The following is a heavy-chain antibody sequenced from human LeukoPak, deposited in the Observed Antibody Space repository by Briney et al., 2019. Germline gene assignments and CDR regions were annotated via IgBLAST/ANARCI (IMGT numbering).Heavy chain of an antibody. D-gene: IGHD6-13*01. V-gene: IGHV4-38-2*01. J-gene: IGHJ4*02. CDR3: AKIAAAMTPPFDY. Sequence: PSETLSLTCAVSGYSISSGYCWGWIRQPPGKGLEWIGSIYHSGSTYYNPSLKSRVTISVDTSKNQFSLKLSSVTAADTAVYYCAKIAAAMTPPFDYWGQGTLVTVSS. CDR1: GYSISSGYC. CDR2: IYHSGST.